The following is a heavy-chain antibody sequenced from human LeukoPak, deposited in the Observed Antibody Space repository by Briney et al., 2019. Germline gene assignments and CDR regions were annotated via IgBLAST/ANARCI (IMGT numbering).Heavy chain of an antibody. CDR1: GGSISSYY. V-gene: IGHV4-59*01. Sequence: SETLSLTCTVSGGSISSYYWSWIRQPPGKGLEWIGYIYYSGSTNNNPSLKSRVTISVDSSRIQFSLKLSSVTAADTAVYYCAESNYYIAAPDDWGQGILVTVSS. CDR2: IYYSGST. J-gene: IGHJ4*02. CDR3: AESNYYIAAPDD. D-gene: IGHD6-6*01.